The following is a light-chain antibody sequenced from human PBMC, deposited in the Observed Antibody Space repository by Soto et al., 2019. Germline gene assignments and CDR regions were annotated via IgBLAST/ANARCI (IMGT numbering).Light chain of an antibody. J-gene: IGKJ2*01. CDR1: QSISSIH. CDR3: QRYGSSLYT. V-gene: IGKV3-20*01. CDR2: GAS. Sequence: DTVLTQSPATLSLSPGTGATLSCRASQSISSIHLAWYQQKPGQPPKLLIYGASQRATGIPDRFSGSGSGTDFTLTISRLEPEDFAVYYCQRYGSSLYTFGQGTKLEIK.